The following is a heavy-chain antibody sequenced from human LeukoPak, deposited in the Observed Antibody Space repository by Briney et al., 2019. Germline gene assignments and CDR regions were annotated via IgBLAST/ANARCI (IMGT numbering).Heavy chain of an antibody. CDR1: GGSISSYY. Sequence: SETLSLTCTVSGGSISSYYWSWIRQPPGKGLEWIGEINHSGSTNYNPSLKSRVTISVGTSKNQFSLKLSSVTAADTAVYYCARARAFDIWGQGTMVTVSS. V-gene: IGHV4-34*01. CDR2: INHSGST. CDR3: ARARAFDI. J-gene: IGHJ3*02.